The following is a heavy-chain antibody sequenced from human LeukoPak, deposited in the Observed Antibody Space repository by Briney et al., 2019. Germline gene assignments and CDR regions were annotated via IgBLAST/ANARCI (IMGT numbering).Heavy chain of an antibody. V-gene: IGHV1-18*01. Sequence: ASVKVSCKASGHTFTSYGISWVRQAPGQGLEWMGWISAYNGNTNYAQKLQGRVTMTTDTSTSTAYMELRSLRSDDTAVYYCARVGWYSSSWYLGYWGQGTLVTVSS. J-gene: IGHJ4*02. CDR2: ISAYNGNT. D-gene: IGHD6-13*01. CDR1: GHTFTSYG. CDR3: ARVGWYSSSWYLGY.